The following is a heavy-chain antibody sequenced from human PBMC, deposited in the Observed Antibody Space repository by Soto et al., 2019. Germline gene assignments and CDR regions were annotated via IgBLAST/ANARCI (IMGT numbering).Heavy chain of an antibody. CDR2: LYYSGST. CDR1: GGSISSGGYY. J-gene: IGHJ3*02. CDR3: ARVRYCSGGSCISGAFDI. D-gene: IGHD2-15*01. V-gene: IGHV4-31*03. Sequence: QVQLQESGPGLVKPSQTLSLTGSVSGGSISSGGYYWRRLRQPPGKGLEWIGYLYYSGSTYYNPSLKNRVTISVDTSKNQFSLKLRSVTASDTTVYYCARVRYCSGGSCISGAFDIWGQGKKVTVSS.